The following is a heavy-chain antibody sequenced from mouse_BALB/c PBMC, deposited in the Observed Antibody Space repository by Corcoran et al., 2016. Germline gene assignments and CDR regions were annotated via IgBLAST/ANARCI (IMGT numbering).Heavy chain of an antibody. V-gene: IGHV1S136*01. CDR2: INPYNDGT. CDR3: GTCGSSSSYWYFDV. J-gene: IGHJ1*01. Sequence: EVQLQQSGPELVKPGASVKMSCKASGYTFTSYVMHWVKQKPGQGLEWIGYINPYNDGTKYNEKFKGKATLTSDKSSSTAYMELSSLTSEDSAVYYCGTCGSSSSYWYFDVWGAGTTVTVSS. CDR1: GYTFTSYV. D-gene: IGHD1-1*01.